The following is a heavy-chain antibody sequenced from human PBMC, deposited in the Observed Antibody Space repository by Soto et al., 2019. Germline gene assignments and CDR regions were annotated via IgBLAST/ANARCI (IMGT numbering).Heavy chain of an antibody. CDR1: GGTFRNYP. Sequence: SVKVSCKASGGTFRNYPINWVRQAPGQGLEWMGSIFPLTDIPDYAQNFQARLTISADKSTSSAYMELSSLTSDDTAMYFCARGPLVVLNYFESWGQGTLVTVSS. CDR3: ARGPLVVLNYFES. J-gene: IGHJ4*02. V-gene: IGHV1-69*04. CDR2: IFPLTDIP.